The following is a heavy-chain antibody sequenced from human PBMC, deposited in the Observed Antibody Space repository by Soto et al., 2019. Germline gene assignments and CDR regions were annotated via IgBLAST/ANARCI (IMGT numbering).Heavy chain of an antibody. J-gene: IGHJ4*03. Sequence: SVKVSCKASGGTFSSYAISWVRQAPGQGLEWMGGIIPIFGTANYAQKFQGRVTITADESTSTAYMELSSLRSEDTAVYYCARVELWSHFDYWVPETLLVTVSS. CDR1: GGTFSSYA. V-gene: IGHV1-69*13. CDR3: ARVELWSHFDY. CDR2: IIPIFGTA. D-gene: IGHD5-18*01.